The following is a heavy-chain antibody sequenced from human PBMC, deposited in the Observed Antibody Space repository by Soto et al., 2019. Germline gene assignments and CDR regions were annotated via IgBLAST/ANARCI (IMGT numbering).Heavy chain of an antibody. V-gene: IGHV4-34*01. CDR1: GGSFSGYY. CDR2: INHSGST. CDR3: ASGNPYSRSWYVRNWFDP. J-gene: IGHJ5*02. D-gene: IGHD6-13*01. Sequence: PSETLSLTCAVYGGSFSGYYWSWIRQPPGKGLEWIGEINHSGSTNYNPSLKSRVTISVDTSKNQFSLKLSSVTAADTAVYYCASGNPYSRSWYVRNWFDPWGQGTLVTVSS.